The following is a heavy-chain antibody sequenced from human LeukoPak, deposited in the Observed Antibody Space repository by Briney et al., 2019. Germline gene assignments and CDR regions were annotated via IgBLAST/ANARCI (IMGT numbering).Heavy chain of an antibody. CDR1: GFTFSSYW. CDR2: IESDGSST. Sequence: GGSLRLSCAASGFTFSSYWMHWVRQAPGKGLVWVSRIESDGSSTSYADSVKGRFTISRDNAKNTLYLQMNSLRAEDTAVYYCARSSGYYHDAFDIWGQGTMVTVSS. CDR3: ARSSGYYHDAFDI. V-gene: IGHV3-74*01. D-gene: IGHD3-22*01. J-gene: IGHJ3*02.